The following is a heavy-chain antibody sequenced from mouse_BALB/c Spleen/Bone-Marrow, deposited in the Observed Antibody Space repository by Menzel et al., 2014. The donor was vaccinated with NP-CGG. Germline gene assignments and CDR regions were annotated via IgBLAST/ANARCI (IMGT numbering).Heavy chain of an antibody. CDR1: GFTFSSFG. D-gene: IGHD3-1*01. V-gene: IGHV5-17*02. CDR3: AQKGARFSRYYAMDY. CDR2: ISNGSSTI. J-gene: IGHJ4*01. Sequence: EVQGVESGGGLLQPGGSRKLSCAASGFTFSSFGMHWVRQAPEKGLEWVAYISNGSSTIYYADTVKGRFTISRDNPKNTLFLQMTRQIFEHTAMYYCAQKGARFSRYYAMDYWGQGTLVTVSS.